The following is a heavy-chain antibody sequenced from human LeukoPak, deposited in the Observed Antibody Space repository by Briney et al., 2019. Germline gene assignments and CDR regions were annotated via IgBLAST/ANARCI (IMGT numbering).Heavy chain of an antibody. Sequence: GASVTVSCKASGYTFTSYYMHWGRQAPGQGLEWMGRINPNSGGTNYAQKFQGRVTMTRDTSISTAYMELSRLRSDDTAVYYCARGSMGFWYFDYWGQGTLVTVSS. CDR2: INPNSGGT. D-gene: IGHD3-3*01. CDR3: ARGSMGFWYFDY. J-gene: IGHJ4*02. V-gene: IGHV1-2*06. CDR1: GYTFTSYY.